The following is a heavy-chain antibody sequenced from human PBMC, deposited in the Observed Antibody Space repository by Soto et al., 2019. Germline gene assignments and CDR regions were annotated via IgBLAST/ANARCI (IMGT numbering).Heavy chain of an antibody. D-gene: IGHD3-10*01. J-gene: IGHJ4*02. CDR3: ATSYGSGYRAFDY. Sequence: QVQLVQSGAEVKRPGSSVKVSCKASGDTFSFYSINWVRQAPGLGLEWMGRVNPILSMSNYAQRFQGRVTXTXNXXTGTAYMELSGLRSEDTAMYYCATSYGSGYRAFDYWGQGALVTVSS. V-gene: IGHV1-69*04. CDR1: GDTFSFYS. CDR2: VNPILSMS.